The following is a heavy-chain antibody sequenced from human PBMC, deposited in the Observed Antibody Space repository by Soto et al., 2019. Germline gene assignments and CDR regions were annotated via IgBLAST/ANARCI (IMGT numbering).Heavy chain of an antibody. CDR3: ARNSDHRLVRGWLDP. CDR1: GLTFSTSA. J-gene: IGHJ5*02. CDR2: ISHDGSHE. V-gene: IGHV3-30-3*01. Sequence: QGQLHESGGDVVQPGRSLRLSCAASGLTFSTSAMHWVRQAPGKGLEWVAMISHDGSHEYYVDSVKGRFSVSRDNSHNILHLQMNSPRIEDTAVYFCARNSDHRLVRGWLDPWGQGTLVTVSS. D-gene: IGHD3-10*01.